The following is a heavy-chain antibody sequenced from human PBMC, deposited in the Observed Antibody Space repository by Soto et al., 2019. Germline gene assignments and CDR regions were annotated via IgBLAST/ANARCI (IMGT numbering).Heavy chain of an antibody. CDR2: IMPVFRRP. V-gene: IGHV1-69*12. CDR3: ARDKDRPQLGGNYYYILDV. CDR1: GGTFRTSA. Sequence: QVQLVQSGAEVKRPGSSVKVSCKASGGTFRTSAISWVRQAPGQGLEWVGGIMPVFRRPKYAQNIQSRVNISADESTSTAYMELSSLRSDDTAVYYCARDKDRPQLGGNYYYILDVWGQGTAVTVSS. J-gene: IGHJ6*02. D-gene: IGHD3-3*02.